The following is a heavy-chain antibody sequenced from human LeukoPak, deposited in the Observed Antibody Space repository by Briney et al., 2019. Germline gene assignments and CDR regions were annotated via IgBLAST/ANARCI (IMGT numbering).Heavy chain of an antibody. CDR1: GGTFSSYA. D-gene: IGHD3-10*01. CDR2: IIPIFGTA. V-gene: IGHV1-69*01. Sequence: SVKVSCKASGGTFSSYAISWVRQAPGQGLEWMGGIIPIFGTANYAQKFQGRVTITADEFTSTAYMELSSLRSEDTAVYYCARTIHSNYYGSGSNAFDIWGQGTMVTVSS. CDR3: ARTIHSNYYGSGSNAFDI. J-gene: IGHJ3*02.